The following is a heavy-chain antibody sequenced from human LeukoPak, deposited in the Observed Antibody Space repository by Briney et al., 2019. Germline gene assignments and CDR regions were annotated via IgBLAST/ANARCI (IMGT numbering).Heavy chain of an antibody. J-gene: IGHJ4*02. CDR2: ISYDGSNE. V-gene: IGHV3-30*03. CDR3: ARFRTWGDKAFDY. CDR1: GFTFSSYG. Sequence: PGGSLRLSCAASGFTFSSYGMHWVRQAPGKGLEWVAVISYDGSNEYYVDSVKGRFTISRDSAKNSLYLQMNSLRAEDTAVYYCARFRTWGDKAFDYWGRGTLVTVSS. D-gene: IGHD2-21*02.